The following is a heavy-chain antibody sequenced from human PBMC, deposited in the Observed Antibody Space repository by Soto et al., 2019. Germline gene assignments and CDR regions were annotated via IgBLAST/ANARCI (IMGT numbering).Heavy chain of an antibody. V-gene: IGHV4-31*03. CDR1: GGSISSGGYY. CDR3: ARALPSLYYYDSSGPVDY. D-gene: IGHD3-22*01. J-gene: IGHJ4*02. CDR2: IYYSGST. Sequence: PSETLSLTCTVSGGSISSGGYYWSWIRQHPGKGLEWIGYIYYSGSTYYNPSLKSRVTISVDTSKNQFSLKLSSVTAADTAVYYCARALPSLYYYDSSGPVDYWGQGTLVTVSS.